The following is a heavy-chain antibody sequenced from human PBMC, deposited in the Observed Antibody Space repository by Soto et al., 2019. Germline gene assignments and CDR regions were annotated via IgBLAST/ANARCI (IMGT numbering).Heavy chain of an antibody. CDR1: GFTFSSYT. Sequence: EVQLVESGGGLVKPGGSLRLSCAASGFTFSSYTMNWVRQAPGKGLEWVSSISSSTTYIYYADSVTGRFTISRDNAKNSLYLQMTSLGAGDTAVYYCARETESYNWNDGLMDVWAQGTTVTVSS. J-gene: IGHJ6*02. CDR2: ISSSTTYI. CDR3: ARETESYNWNDGLMDV. D-gene: IGHD1-20*01. V-gene: IGHV3-21*01.